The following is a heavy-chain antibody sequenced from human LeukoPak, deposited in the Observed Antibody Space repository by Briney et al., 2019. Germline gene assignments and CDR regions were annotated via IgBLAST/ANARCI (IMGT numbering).Heavy chain of an antibody. CDR1: GGSFSGYY. CDR2: IYYSGST. J-gene: IGHJ4*02. CDR3: ASVKRDGYFSPDY. Sequence: KPSETLSLTCAVYGGSFSGYYWSWIRQPPGKGLEWIGSIYYSGSTYYNPSLKSRVTISGDTSKNQFSLKLSSVTAADPAVYYCASVKRDGYFSPDYWGQGTLVTVSS. D-gene: IGHD5-24*01. V-gene: IGHV4-34*01.